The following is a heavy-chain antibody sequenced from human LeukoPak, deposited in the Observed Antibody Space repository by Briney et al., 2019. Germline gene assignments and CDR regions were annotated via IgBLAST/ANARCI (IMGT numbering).Heavy chain of an antibody. CDR2: IRYDGFNE. CDR1: GFTFSAYA. J-gene: IGHJ4*02. CDR3: AKNLGHYDSSGFLFDY. D-gene: IGHD3-22*01. V-gene: IGHV3-30*02. Sequence: GGSLRLSCAASGFTFSAYAMHRVRQAPGKGLDWVAFIRYDGFNEYYADSVKGRFTISRDNSKNAVYLQMNSLRAEDTAVYYCAKNLGHYDSSGFLFDYWGQGALVTVSS.